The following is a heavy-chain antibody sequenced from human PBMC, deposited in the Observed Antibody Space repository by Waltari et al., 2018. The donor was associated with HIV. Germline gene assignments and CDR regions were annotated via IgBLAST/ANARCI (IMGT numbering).Heavy chain of an antibody. D-gene: IGHD3-22*01. J-gene: IGHJ4*02. V-gene: IGHV3-30*04. Sequence: QVQLVESGGGVVQPGRSLRLSCAASGFTFSSYAMHWVRQAPGKGLERVAVISYDGSNKYYADSVKGRFTISRDNSKNTLYLQMNSLRAEDTAVYYCARELSETYYYDSSGFDYWGQGTLVTVSS. CDR3: ARELSETYYYDSSGFDY. CDR1: GFTFSSYA. CDR2: ISYDGSNK.